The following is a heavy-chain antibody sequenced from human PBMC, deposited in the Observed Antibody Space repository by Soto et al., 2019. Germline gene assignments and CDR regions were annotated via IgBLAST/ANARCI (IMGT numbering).Heavy chain of an antibody. CDR3: AKDIGSSSSDYFDY. J-gene: IGHJ4*02. V-gene: IGHV3-9*01. CDR1: GFTFDDYA. Sequence: SLKISCAASGFTFDDYAMHWVRQAPGKGLEWVSGISWNSGSIGYADSVKGRFTISRDNAKNSLYLQMNSLRAEDTALYYCAKDIGSSSSDYFDYWGQGTLVTVSS. CDR2: ISWNSGSI. D-gene: IGHD6-13*01.